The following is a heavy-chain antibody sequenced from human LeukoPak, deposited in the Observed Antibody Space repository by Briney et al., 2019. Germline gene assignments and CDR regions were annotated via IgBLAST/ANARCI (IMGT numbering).Heavy chain of an antibody. CDR1: GGSISSHY. CDR2: IYYSGST. CDR3: ARGTVVTPFDY. D-gene: IGHD4-23*01. J-gene: IGHJ4*02. Sequence: SETLSLTCTVSGGSISSHYWSWIRQPPGKGLEWIGYIYYSGSTNYNPSLKSRVTISVDTSKNQFSLKLSSVTAADTAVYYCARGTVVTPFDYWGQGTLVTVSS. V-gene: IGHV4-59*11.